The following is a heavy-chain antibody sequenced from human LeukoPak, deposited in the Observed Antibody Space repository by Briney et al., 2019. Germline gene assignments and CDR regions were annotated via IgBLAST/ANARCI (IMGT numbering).Heavy chain of an antibody. CDR1: GFTFSSYA. CDR3: ARDNIAAAGSLDY. CDR2: ISGSGGYT. D-gene: IGHD6-13*01. V-gene: IGHV3-23*01. J-gene: IGHJ4*02. Sequence: GGSLRLSCAASGFTFSSYAMSWVRQAPGKGLEWVSGISGSGGYTYYADSVKGRVTISRDNSKNTLYLQMNSLRAEDTAVYYCARDNIAAAGSLDYWGQGTLVTVSS.